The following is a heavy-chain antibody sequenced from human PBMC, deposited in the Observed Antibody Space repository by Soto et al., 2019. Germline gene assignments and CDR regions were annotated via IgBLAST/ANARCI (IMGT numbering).Heavy chain of an antibody. V-gene: IGHV1-18*01. D-gene: IGHD1-26*01. CDR1: GTFSGYG. CDR3: GRDGDEWDQRYLDY. Sequence: QGQLVQSGAELKKPGASVKVSGQASGTFSGYGISWVRQAAGQGLEWMGWINRYNGNTNYAPKFRGRVRMTTDTFTSTVYMELTTLTSDDTAVYYCGRDGDEWDQRYLDYWGQGTLVTVSS. CDR2: INRYNGNT. J-gene: IGHJ4*02.